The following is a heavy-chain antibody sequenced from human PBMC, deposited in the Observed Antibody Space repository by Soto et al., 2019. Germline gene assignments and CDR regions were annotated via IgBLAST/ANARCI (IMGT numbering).Heavy chain of an antibody. V-gene: IGHV3-64*01. J-gene: IGHJ4*02. CDR2: ISTHGGST. Sequence: GGSLRLSCAASGFTFSNYWMHWVRQAPGKKLEYVSGISTHGGSTYYANSVKGRFTISGDNSRNTLYLQMGSLSAEDMAVYYCARHYGSGTYIYFDYWGQGTLVTVSS. D-gene: IGHD3-10*01. CDR3: ARHYGSGTYIYFDY. CDR1: GFTFSNYW.